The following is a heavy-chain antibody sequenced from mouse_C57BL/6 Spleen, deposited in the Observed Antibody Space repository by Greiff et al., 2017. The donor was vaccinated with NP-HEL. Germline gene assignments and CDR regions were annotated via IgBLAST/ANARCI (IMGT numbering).Heavy chain of an antibody. CDR2: IDPETGGT. D-gene: IGHD2-4*01. CDR3: TRKSGYDYDGFAY. J-gene: IGHJ3*01. CDR1: GYTFTDYE. V-gene: IGHV1-15*01. Sequence: VQLQQSGAELVRPGASVTLSCKASGYTFTDYEMHWVKQTPVHGLEWIGAIDPETGGTAYNQKFKGKAILTADKSSSTAYMELRSLTSEDSAVYYCTRKSGYDYDGFAYWGQGTLVTVSA.